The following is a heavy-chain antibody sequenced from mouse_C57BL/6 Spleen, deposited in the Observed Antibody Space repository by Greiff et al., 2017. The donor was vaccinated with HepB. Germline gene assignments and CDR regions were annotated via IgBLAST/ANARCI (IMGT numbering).Heavy chain of an antibody. CDR1: GYTFTSYG. CDR2: IYPRSGNT. CDR3: ARGFDSSSWFAY. J-gene: IGHJ3*01. V-gene: IGHV1-81*01. D-gene: IGHD1-1*01. Sequence: QVQLQQSGAELARPGASVKLSCKASGYTFTSYGISWVKQRTGQGLEWIGEIYPRSGNTYYNEKFKGKATLTADKSSSTAYMELRSLTSEDSAVYFCARGFDSSSWFAYWGQGTLVTVSA.